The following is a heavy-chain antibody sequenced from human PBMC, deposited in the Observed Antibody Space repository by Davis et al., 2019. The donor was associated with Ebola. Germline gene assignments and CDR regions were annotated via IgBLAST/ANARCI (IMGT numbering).Heavy chain of an antibody. CDR1: GYTFTNYD. V-gene: IGHV1-8*01. J-gene: IGHJ3*02. CDR3: TTPGGQDSGYDVFDI. D-gene: IGHD5-12*01. Sequence: ASVKVSCKASGYTFTNYDINWVRQAPGQGLEWLGRINPHSGGADFAQKFQGRVTVTRDTSTTTVYMDLSSLRSEDTALYYCTTPGGQDSGYDVFDIWGQGTMVTVSS. CDR2: INPHSGGA.